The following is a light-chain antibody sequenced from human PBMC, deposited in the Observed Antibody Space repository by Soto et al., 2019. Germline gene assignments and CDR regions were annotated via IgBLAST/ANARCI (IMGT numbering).Light chain of an antibody. V-gene: IGKV3-20*01. J-gene: IGKJ5*01. CDR3: QQYGSSPKIT. Sequence: DMVLTHSPGTLSFSPGERATLSCRASQSVSSSYLAWYQQKPGQAPRLLIYGASSRATGIPDRFSGSGSGTDFTLTISRLEPEDFAVYYCQQYGSSPKITFGQGTRLEIK. CDR2: GAS. CDR1: QSVSSSY.